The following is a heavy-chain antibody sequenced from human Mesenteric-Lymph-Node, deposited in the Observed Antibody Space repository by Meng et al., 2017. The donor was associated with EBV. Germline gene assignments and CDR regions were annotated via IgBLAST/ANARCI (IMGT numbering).Heavy chain of an antibody. CDR2: IYHSGNT. V-gene: IGHV4-4*02. D-gene: IGHD3-16*01. Sequence: QVRLQGAGPGLVEPSGTLSLTCAVSGGPINSYNWWTWVRQPPGKGLEWIGEIYHSGNTNYNPSLNSRVTISVDKSKNQFSLKVTSVTAADTAVYYCARKDLGPFNIWGQGTMVTVSS. J-gene: IGHJ3*02. CDR3: ARKDLGPFNI. CDR1: GGPINSYNW.